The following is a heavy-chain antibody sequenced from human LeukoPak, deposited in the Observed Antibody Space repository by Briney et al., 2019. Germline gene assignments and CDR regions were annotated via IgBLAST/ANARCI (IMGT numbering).Heavy chain of an antibody. CDR2: ISYDGSNK. D-gene: IGHD6-19*01. Sequence: PGGSLRLSCAASGFTFSSYAMHWVRQAPGKGLEWVAVISYDGSNKYYADSVKGRFTISRGNSKNTLYLQMNSLRVEDTAVYYCAKAKWLENYWGQGTLVTVSS. CDR3: AKAKWLENY. CDR1: GFTFSSYA. J-gene: IGHJ4*02. V-gene: IGHV3-30-3*01.